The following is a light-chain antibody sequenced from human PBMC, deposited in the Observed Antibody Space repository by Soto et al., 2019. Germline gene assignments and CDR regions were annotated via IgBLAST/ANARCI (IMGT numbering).Light chain of an antibody. Sequence: EIVMTQSPATLSVSPGERATLSCRASQSISSNLAWYQQKPGQAPRLLIYGASTRATGIPARFSGSGSGTEFTLTISSLQSEDFAIHYCQQYSNWPPWTFGLGTKVEIK. J-gene: IGKJ1*01. CDR3: QQYSNWPPWT. CDR2: GAS. CDR1: QSISSN. V-gene: IGKV3-15*01.